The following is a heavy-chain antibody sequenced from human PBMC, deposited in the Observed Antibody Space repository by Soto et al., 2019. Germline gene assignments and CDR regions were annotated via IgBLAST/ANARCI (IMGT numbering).Heavy chain of an antibody. D-gene: IGHD3-3*01. CDR2: ISYDGGNK. CDR1: GFTFSSYG. Sequence: GGSLRLSCAASGFTFSSYGMHWVRKAPGKGLEWVAVISYDGGNKYYADSVKGRFTISRDKSKHTLYLQMNSLRAEDTAVYYCAKDGQGNFWSGLYYYYYYMDVWGKGTTVTVSS. CDR3: AKDGQGNFWSGLYYYYYYMDV. V-gene: IGHV3-30*18. J-gene: IGHJ6*03.